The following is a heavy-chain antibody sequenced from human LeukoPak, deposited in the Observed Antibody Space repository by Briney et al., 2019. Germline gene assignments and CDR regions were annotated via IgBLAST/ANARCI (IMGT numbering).Heavy chain of an antibody. J-gene: IGHJ3*02. V-gene: IGHV4-59*12. CDR3: ARDGYNSRAFDI. CDR1: GGSISSYY. Sequence: SETLSLTCTVSGGSISSYYWSWIRQPPGKGLEWIGYIYYSGSTNYNPSLKSRVTISVDTSKNQFSLKLSSVTAADTAVYYCARDGYNSRAFDIWGQGTMVTVSS. D-gene: IGHD5-24*01. CDR2: IYYSGST.